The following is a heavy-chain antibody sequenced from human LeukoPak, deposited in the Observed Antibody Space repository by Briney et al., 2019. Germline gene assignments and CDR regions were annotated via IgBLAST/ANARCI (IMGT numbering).Heavy chain of an antibody. CDR3: ARVTLLGVTMVRGVIRNWFDP. D-gene: IGHD3-10*01. J-gene: IGHJ5*02. CDR2: INAGNGNT. Sequence: ASVKVSCKASGYTFTSYAMHWVRQAPGQRLEWMGWINAGNGNTKYSQKFQGRVTITRDTSASTAYMELRSLRSDDTAVYYCARVTLLGVTMVRGVIRNWFDPWGQGTLVTVPS. CDR1: GYTFTSYA. V-gene: IGHV1-3*01.